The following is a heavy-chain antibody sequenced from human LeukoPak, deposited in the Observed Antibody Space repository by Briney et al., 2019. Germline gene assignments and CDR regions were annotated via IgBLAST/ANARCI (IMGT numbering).Heavy chain of an antibody. J-gene: IGHJ4*02. D-gene: IGHD1-26*01. CDR2: ISSSGSTI. Sequence: GGSLRLYSAASGFTFSDYYMSWIRQAPGKGLEWVSYISSSGSTIYYADSVKGRFTISRDNAKNSLYLQMNSLRAEDTAVYYCARGWEMNKFDYWGQGTLVTVSS. V-gene: IGHV3-11*01. CDR3: ARGWEMNKFDY. CDR1: GFTFSDYY.